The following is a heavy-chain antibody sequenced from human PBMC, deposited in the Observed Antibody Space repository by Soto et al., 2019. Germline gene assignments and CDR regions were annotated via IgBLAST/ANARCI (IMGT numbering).Heavy chain of an antibody. CDR2: ISPKSGAT. Sequence: ASVKVSCKASGYTFIDYYMHWVRQAPGQGFEWLGRISPKSGATNYAQKFQGRVTITADKSTSTAYMELSSLRSEDTAVYYCARTEPFITIFGVVTKESWFDPWGQGTLVTVSS. D-gene: IGHD3-3*01. J-gene: IGHJ5*02. CDR1: GYTFIDYY. CDR3: ARTEPFITIFGVVTKESWFDP. V-gene: IGHV1-2*02.